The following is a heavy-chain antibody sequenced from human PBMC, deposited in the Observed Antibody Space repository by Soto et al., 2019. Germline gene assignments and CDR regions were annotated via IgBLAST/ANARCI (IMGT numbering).Heavy chain of an antibody. CDR2: IDPSDSYT. V-gene: IGHV5-10-1*01. J-gene: IGHJ6*02. CDR3: ARRGSSSWAIYYYYGMDV. D-gene: IGHD6-13*01. Sequence: PGESLKISCKGSGYSFTSYWISWVRQMPGKGLEWMGRIDPSDSYTNYSPSFQGHVTISADKSISTAYLQWSSLKASDTAMYYCARRGSSSWAIYYYYGMDVWGQGTTVTVSS. CDR1: GYSFTSYW.